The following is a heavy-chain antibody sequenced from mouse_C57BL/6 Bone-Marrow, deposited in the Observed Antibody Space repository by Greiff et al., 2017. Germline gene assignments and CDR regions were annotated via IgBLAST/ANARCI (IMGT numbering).Heavy chain of an antibody. V-gene: IGHV1-9*01. CDR1: GYTFTGYW. D-gene: IGHD2-3*01. J-gene: IGHJ1*03. CDR2: IVPGSGST. CDR3: ARVWLLRYVDV. Sequence: QVQLQQSGAELMKPGASVKLSCKATGYTFTGYWIEWVKQRPGHGLEWIGEIVPGSGSTKYNEKFKGKATFTADTSSNTAYMQLSSLTTEDSAIYYCARVWLLRYVDVWGTGTTVTVSS.